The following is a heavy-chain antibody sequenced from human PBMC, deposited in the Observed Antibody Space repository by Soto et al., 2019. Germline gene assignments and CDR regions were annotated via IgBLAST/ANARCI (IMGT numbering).Heavy chain of an antibody. CDR1: GVTYNSYY. D-gene: IGHD5-12*01. CDR2: INPSGGST. Sequence: ASVKVTSKASGVTYNSYYLHSVRPSPGQGLEWMGRINPSGGSTSYAQKFQGRVTITADASTSTVYMELSSLRAEDTAVYYCARDSREYNAYDYNWGQGTLVTVSS. CDR3: ARDSREYNAYDYN. V-gene: IGHV1-46*02. J-gene: IGHJ4*02.